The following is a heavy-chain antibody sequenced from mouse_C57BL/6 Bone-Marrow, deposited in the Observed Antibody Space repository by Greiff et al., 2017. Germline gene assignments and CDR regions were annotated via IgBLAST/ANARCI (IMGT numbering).Heavy chain of an antibody. Sequence: EVKLQESGPGLVKPSQSLSLTCSVTGYSITSGYYWNWIRQFPGNKLEWMGYISYDGSNNYNPSLKNRISITRDTSKNQCFLQLNSVTTEDTATYYCARWDYWGQGTTLTVSS. J-gene: IGHJ2*01. CDR2: ISYDGSN. CDR3: ARWDY. V-gene: IGHV3-6*01. CDR1: GYSITSGYY.